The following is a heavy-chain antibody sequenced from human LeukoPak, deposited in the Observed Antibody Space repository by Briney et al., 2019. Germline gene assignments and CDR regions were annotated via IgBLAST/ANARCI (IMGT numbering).Heavy chain of an antibody. J-gene: IGHJ5*02. CDR3: ARGRQQWLVNWFDP. CDR1: GFTFSSYS. D-gene: IGHD6-19*01. Sequence: GGSLRLSCAASGFTFSSYSMNWVRQAPGKGLEWVSYISSSSSTIYYADSVKGRFTISRDNAKNSLYLQMNSLRAEDTAVYCCARGRQQWLVNWFDPWGQGTLVTVSS. V-gene: IGHV3-48*01. CDR2: ISSSSSTI.